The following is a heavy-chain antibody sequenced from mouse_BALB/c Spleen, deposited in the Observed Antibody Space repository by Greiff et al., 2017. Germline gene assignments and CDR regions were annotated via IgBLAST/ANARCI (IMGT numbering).Heavy chain of an antibody. J-gene: IGHJ1*01. CDR1: GFTFSSFG. CDR2: ISSGSSTI. Sequence: EVQVVESGGGLVQPGGSRKLSCAASGFTFSSFGMHWVRQAPEKGLEWVAYISSGSSTIYYADTVKGRFTISRDNPKNTLFLQMTSLRSEDTAMYYCARGVVALYWYFDVWGAGTTVTVSS. V-gene: IGHV5-17*02. D-gene: IGHD1-1*01. CDR3: ARGVVALYWYFDV.